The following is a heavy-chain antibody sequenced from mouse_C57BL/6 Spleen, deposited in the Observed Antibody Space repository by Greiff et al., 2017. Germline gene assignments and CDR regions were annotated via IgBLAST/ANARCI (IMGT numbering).Heavy chain of an antibody. CDR2: IDPSDSYT. D-gene: IGHD1-1*01. CDR1: GYTFTSYW. CDR3: ARHYYGSRGGAMDY. J-gene: IGHJ4*01. Sequence: QVQLQQPGAELVKPGASVKLSCKASGYTFTSYWMQWVKQRPGQGLEWIGEIDPSDSYTNYNQKFTGKATLTVDTSSSTAYMPLSSLTSEDSAVYYCARHYYGSRGGAMDYWGQGTSVTVSS. V-gene: IGHV1-50*01.